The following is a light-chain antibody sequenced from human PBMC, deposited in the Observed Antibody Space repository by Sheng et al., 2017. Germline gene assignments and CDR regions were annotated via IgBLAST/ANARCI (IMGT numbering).Light chain of an antibody. CDR3: QAWDSSIVV. V-gene: IGLV3-1*01. CDR2: QDN. Sequence: SYELTQPPSVSVSPGQTASITCSGDKLGDKYAYWYQQKPGQSPVQVMYQDNKRPSGIPDRFSGSNSGNTATLTISGTQPMDEADYYCQAWDSSIVVFGGGTKLTVL. CDR1: KLGDKY. J-gene: IGLJ3*02.